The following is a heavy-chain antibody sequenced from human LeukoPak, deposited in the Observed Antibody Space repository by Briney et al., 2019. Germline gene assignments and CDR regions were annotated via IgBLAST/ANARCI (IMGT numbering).Heavy chain of an antibody. J-gene: IGHJ3*02. D-gene: IGHD6-13*01. CDR3: AKSLAAAGTQSNDAFDI. V-gene: IGHV3-9*01. Sequence: GRSLRLSCAASGFTFDDYAMHWVRHAPGKGLEWVSGISWNSGSIGYADSVKGRFTISRDNAKNSLYLQMNSLRAEDTALYYCAKSLAAAGTQSNDAFDIWGQGTMVTVSS. CDR1: GFTFDDYA. CDR2: ISWNSGSI.